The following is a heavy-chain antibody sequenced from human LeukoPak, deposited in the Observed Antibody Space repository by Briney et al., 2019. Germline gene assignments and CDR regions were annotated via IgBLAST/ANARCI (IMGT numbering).Heavy chain of an antibody. V-gene: IGHV3-30*18. Sequence: QAGGSLRLSCAASGFTFSSYGMHWVRQAPGKGLEWVAVISYDGSNKYYADSVKGRFTISRDNSKNTLYLQMNSLRAEDTAVYYCAKSFSQWLVTWFDPWGQGTLVTVSS. D-gene: IGHD6-19*01. J-gene: IGHJ5*02. CDR1: GFTFSSYG. CDR2: ISYDGSNK. CDR3: AKSFSQWLVTWFDP.